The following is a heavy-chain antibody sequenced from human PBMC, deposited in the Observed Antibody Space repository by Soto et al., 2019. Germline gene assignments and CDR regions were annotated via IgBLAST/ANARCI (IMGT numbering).Heavy chain of an antibody. Sequence: PSDTLSLTCTVSGGSISIYYWSWIRQPPGKGLEWIGYIYFSGGTNYNPSLKSRVTISVDTSKNQFSLKLSSVTAADTAVYYCARESRSWYGSIWDYWGQGTLVTVSS. V-gene: IGHV4-59*12. CDR2: IYFSGGT. J-gene: IGHJ4*02. CDR1: GGSISIYY. D-gene: IGHD6-13*01. CDR3: ARESRSWYGSIWDY.